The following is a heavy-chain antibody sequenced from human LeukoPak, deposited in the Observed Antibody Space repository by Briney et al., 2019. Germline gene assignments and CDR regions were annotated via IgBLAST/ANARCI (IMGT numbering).Heavy chain of an antibody. V-gene: IGHV4-61*08. CDR3: ARVSWAAMAPSYFDY. CDR1: GGSISSTDYY. Sequence: PSETLSLTCTVSGGSISSTDYYWSWIRQPPGKGLEWIGYIYYSGSTNYNPSLKSRVTISVDTSKNQFSLKLSSVTAADTAVYYCARVSWAAMAPSYFDYWGQGTLVTVSS. J-gene: IGHJ4*02. CDR2: IYYSGST. D-gene: IGHD5-18*01.